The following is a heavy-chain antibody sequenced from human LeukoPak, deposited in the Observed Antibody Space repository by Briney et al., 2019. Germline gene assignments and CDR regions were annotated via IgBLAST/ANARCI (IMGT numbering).Heavy chain of an antibody. CDR2: ISWDGGST. Sequence: GGSLRLSCAASGFTFDDYTMHWVRQAPGKGLEWVSLISWDGGSTYYADSVKGRFTISRDNSKNSLYLRMNSLRTEDTALYYCARGFSGSYYGYFQHWGQGTLVTVSS. CDR1: GFTFDDYT. CDR3: ARGFSGSYYGYFQH. V-gene: IGHV3-43*01. D-gene: IGHD1-26*01. J-gene: IGHJ1*01.